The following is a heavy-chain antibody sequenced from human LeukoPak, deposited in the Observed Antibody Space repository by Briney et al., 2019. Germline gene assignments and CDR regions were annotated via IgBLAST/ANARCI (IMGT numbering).Heavy chain of an antibody. D-gene: IGHD2-2*01. V-gene: IGHV3-30-3*01. Sequence: PGRSLRLSCAASGFTFSSYAMHWVRQAPGKGLEWVAVISYDGSNKYYADSVKGRFTISRDNSKNTLYLQMNSLRAEDTAVYYCARETVLAREGIVVVPAAMSEDAFDIWGQGTMVTVSS. CDR2: ISYDGSNK. CDR3: ARETVLAREGIVVVPAAMSEDAFDI. J-gene: IGHJ3*02. CDR1: GFTFSSYA.